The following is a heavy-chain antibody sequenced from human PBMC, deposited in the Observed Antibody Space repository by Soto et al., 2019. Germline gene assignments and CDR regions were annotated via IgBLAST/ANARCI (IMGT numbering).Heavy chain of an antibody. J-gene: IGHJ6*02. D-gene: IGHD2-2*01. CDR3: AREVGHMDV. CDR1: GCTFTTYC. CDR2: VSPYNGDT. V-gene: IGHV1-18*04. Sequence: ASVNVSFKSAGCTFTTYCINRVRQAPGQGLEWMGWVSPYNGDTSYAQKVQGRVTMTTDTSTRTAYLELRSLRSDDTAVYYGAREVGHMDVWGQGTTVTVSS.